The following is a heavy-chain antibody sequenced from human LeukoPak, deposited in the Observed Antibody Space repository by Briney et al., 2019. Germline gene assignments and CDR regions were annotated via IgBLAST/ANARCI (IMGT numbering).Heavy chain of an antibody. V-gene: IGHV4-39*07. J-gene: IGHJ6*03. Sequence: SETLSLTCTVSGGSMTSNMYYWGWIRQPPGKGLEWIGSIYYSGSTYYNSSLKSRVTISVDTSKNQFSLKLSSVTAADTAVYYCARDRLDIVVFPPSKQRRYMDVWGKGTTVTVSS. CDR3: ARDRLDIVVFPPSKQRRYMDV. CDR1: GGSMTSNMYY. D-gene: IGHD2-15*01. CDR2: IYYSGST.